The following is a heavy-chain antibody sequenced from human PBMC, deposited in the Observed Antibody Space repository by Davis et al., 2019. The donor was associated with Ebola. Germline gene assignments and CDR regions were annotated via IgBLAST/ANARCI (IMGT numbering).Heavy chain of an antibody. CDR2: VRSHGSDD. J-gene: IGHJ4*02. CDR3: ARDSDDYSFDY. V-gene: IGHV3-30*02. D-gene: IGHD4-11*01. CDR1: GLIFTNCD. Sequence: GESLKISCVTSGLIFTNCDMHWVRQAPGKGLEWVAFVRSHGSDDHYADSVKGRFTISRDNSKNTLYLQMNSLRPEDTAVYYCARDSDDYSFDYWGQGTLVTVSS.